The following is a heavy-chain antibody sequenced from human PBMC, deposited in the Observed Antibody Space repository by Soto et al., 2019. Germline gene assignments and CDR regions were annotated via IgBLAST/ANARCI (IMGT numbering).Heavy chain of an antibody. V-gene: IGHV1-18*01. CDR2: ISAYNGNT. Sequence: ASVKVSCKAPGYTFTSYGISWVRQAPGQGLEWMGWISAYNGNTNYAQKLQGRVTMTTDTSTSTAYMELRSLRSDDTAVYYCARDDLTGYYFAFDIWGQGTMVTVSS. J-gene: IGHJ3*02. D-gene: IGHD3-9*01. CDR3: ARDDLTGYYFAFDI. CDR1: GYTFTSYG.